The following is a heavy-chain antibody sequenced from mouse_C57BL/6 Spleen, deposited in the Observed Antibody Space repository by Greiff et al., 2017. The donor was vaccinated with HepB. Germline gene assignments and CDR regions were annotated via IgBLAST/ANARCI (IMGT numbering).Heavy chain of an antibody. CDR3: ASSHYDYDGRDYFDY. CDR1: GYTFTSYW. V-gene: IGHV1-72*01. Sequence: QVQLKQPGAELVKPGASVKLSCKASGYTFTSYWMHWVKQRPGRGLEWIGRIDPNSGGTKYNEKFKSKATLTVDKPSSTAYMQLSSLTSEDSAVYYCASSHYDYDGRDYFDYWGQGTTLTVSS. J-gene: IGHJ2*01. D-gene: IGHD2-4*01. CDR2: IDPNSGGT.